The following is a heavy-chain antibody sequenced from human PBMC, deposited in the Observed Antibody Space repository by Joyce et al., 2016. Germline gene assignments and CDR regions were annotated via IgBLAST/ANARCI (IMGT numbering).Heavy chain of an antibody. CDR2: VGEDGYAK. Sequence: QVQLVESGGDVVQPGRSLRLSCTVSGFTFRTYGMYWVRQAPGKGLGWGAVVGEDGYAKFYADSGKGRFTISRDNSRNTVYLQMNSLTAEDTAVYYCAREYDFNVWYFDYWGRGTLVTVSS. CDR3: AREYDFNVWYFDY. D-gene: IGHD2-21*02. CDR1: GFTFRTYG. J-gene: IGHJ4*02. V-gene: IGHV3-30*03.